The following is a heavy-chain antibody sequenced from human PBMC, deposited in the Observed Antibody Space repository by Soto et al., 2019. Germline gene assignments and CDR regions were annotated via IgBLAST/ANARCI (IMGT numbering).Heavy chain of an antibody. Sequence: QITLKESGPPLVKPTQTLTLTCSFSGFSLTSSGVGVGWFRQPPGKALEWLGLIYWYDDDRYRASLHSRLTITKDTSKNQVVLTMTNMDPEDTATYYCAHRPGGSGFRYYFDYWGQGTLVTVSS. CDR2: IYWYDDD. J-gene: IGHJ4*02. V-gene: IGHV2-5*01. CDR1: GFSLTSSGVG. D-gene: IGHD6-19*01. CDR3: AHRPGGSGFRYYFDY.